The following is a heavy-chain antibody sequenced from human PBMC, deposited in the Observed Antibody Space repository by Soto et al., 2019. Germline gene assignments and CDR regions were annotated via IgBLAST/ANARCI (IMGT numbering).Heavy chain of an antibody. CDR1: GFTFSSYA. CDR2: ISGSGGST. J-gene: IGHJ4*02. CDR3: ARSSPHCSSTSCYGFLFDY. Sequence: GGSLRLSCAASGFTFSSYAMSWVRQAPGKGLEWVSAISGSGGSTYYADSVKGRFTISRDNSKNTLYLQMNSLRAEDTAVYYCARSSPHCSSTSCYGFLFDYWGQGTLVTVSS. D-gene: IGHD2-2*01. V-gene: IGHV3-23*01.